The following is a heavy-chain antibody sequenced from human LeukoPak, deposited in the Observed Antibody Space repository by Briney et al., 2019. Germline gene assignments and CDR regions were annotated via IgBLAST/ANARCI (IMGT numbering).Heavy chain of an antibody. D-gene: IGHD4-23*01. CDR3: ARDYDYGGNWFDP. CDR1: GFTFSSSW. CDR2: INSYGSST. V-gene: IGHV3-74*01. Sequence: GGSLRLSCAASGFTFSSSWMHWVRQAPGKGLVWVSRINSYGSSTSYADSVKGRFTISRDNAKSTLYLQMNSLRAEDTAVYYCARDYDYGGNWFDPWGQGTLVTVSS. J-gene: IGHJ5*02.